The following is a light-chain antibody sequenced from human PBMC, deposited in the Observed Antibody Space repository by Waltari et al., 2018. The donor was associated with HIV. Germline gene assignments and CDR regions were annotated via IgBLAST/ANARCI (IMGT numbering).Light chain of an antibody. V-gene: IGLV3-1*01. Sequence: SYELTQPPSVSVSPGQTASITCSGQRLGEKYACWYKQKPGQSPVLVIDDDSRRPSGIPERFSGSNSGNTATLTISGTQAMDEADYYCQAWDSNTVVFGGGTKLTVL. J-gene: IGLJ2*01. CDR3: QAWDSNTVV. CDR1: RLGEKY. CDR2: DDS.